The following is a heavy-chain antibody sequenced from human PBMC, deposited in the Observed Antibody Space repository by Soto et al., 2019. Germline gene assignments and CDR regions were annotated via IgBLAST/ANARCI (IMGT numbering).Heavy chain of an antibody. CDR1: GGSLSSSGYF. CDR2: IYYSGTT. J-gene: IGHJ4*02. V-gene: IGHV4-31*03. Sequence: TSETLSLTCSVSGGSLSSSGYFWSWIRQHPGYGLEWLGHIYYSGTTHYNPSLKSRLTISRETSKNQFSLKLRSVTAADTAVYYCARLGRVVSAPFDSWGQGALVTVSS. CDR3: ARLGRVVSAPFDS. D-gene: IGHD2-15*01.